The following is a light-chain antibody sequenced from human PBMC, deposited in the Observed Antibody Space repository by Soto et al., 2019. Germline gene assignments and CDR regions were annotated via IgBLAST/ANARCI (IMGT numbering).Light chain of an antibody. V-gene: IGLV7-43*01. CDR3: LLYFGSAELV. CDR1: TGTVNSGHY. CDR2: STS. J-gene: IGLJ2*01. Sequence: QAVVIQEPSLTVSPGGTVTLTCTSSTGTVNSGHYPNWFQQRPGQAPKARIYSTSNKYSWTPDPFSGSLLGGKAALTLSGVQPEEEAEYFCLLYFGSAELVFGGGTKLTVL.